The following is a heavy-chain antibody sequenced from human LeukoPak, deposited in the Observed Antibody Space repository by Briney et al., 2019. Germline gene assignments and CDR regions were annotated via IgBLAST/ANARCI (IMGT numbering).Heavy chain of an antibody. D-gene: IGHD3-10*01. V-gene: IGHV4-31*03. Sequence: SQTLSLTCTVSGGSISSGGYSWSWIRQHPGKGLEWIGYIYYSGSTYYNPSLKSRVTISVDTSKNQFSLKLSSVTAADTAVYYCASSGVYAFDIWGQGTMVTVSS. J-gene: IGHJ3*02. CDR3: ASSGVYAFDI. CDR1: GGSISSGGYS. CDR2: IYYSGST.